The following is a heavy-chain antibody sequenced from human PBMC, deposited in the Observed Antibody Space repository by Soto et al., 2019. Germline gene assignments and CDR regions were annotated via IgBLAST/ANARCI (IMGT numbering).Heavy chain of an antibody. CDR2: IYHTGST. CDR3: SMDFDY. J-gene: IGHJ4*02. V-gene: IGHV4-39*01. Sequence: SETLSLTCTASGGPISSSSYYWGWFRQPPGKGLEWIGSIYHTGSTYKSPSLKSRVTISVDTSKNQFSLKLTSVTAADTAVYYCSMDFDYWGQGARVTVS. D-gene: IGHD2-2*03. CDR1: GGPISSSSYY.